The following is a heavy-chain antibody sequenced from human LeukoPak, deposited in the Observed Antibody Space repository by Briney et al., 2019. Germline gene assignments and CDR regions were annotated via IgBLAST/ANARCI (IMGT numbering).Heavy chain of an antibody. J-gene: IGHJ4*02. V-gene: IGHV3-48*01. CDR3: AKDRTYSSSWYSQGYFDY. D-gene: IGHD6-13*01. CDR1: GFTFSTYS. CDR2: ISSSGSTI. Sequence: GGSLRLSCAASGFTFSTYSMNWVRQAPGKGLEWVSYISSSGSTIYYADSVKGRFTISRDNSKNTLYLQMNSLRAEDTAVYYCAKDRTYSSSWYSQGYFDYWGQGTLVTVSS.